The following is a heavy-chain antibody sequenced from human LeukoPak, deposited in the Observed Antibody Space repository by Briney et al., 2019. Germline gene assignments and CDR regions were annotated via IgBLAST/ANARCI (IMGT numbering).Heavy chain of an antibody. CDR3: ARPKNGHYYGSGSYHY. CDR2: IIPIFGTA. CDR1: GGIFSSYG. J-gene: IGHJ4*02. D-gene: IGHD3-10*01. V-gene: IGHV1-69*13. Sequence: SVKVSCKASGGIFSSYGISWVRQAPGQGLEWVGGIIPIFGTANYAQKFQGRVTITADESTSTAYMELSSLGSEDTAVYYCARPKNGHYYGSGSYHYWGQGTLVTVSS.